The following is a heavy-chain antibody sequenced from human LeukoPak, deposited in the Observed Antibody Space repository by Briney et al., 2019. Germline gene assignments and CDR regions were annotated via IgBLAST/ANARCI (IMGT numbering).Heavy chain of an antibody. D-gene: IGHD1-1*01. CDR1: GGSISSYY. V-gene: IGHV4-59*01. Sequence: SETPSLTCTVSGGSISSYYWSWIRQPPGKGLEWIGYIYYSGSTNYNPSLKSRVTMSVDTSKNQFSLKLSSVTAADTAVYYCARDRTGTYDYWGQGTLVTVSS. J-gene: IGHJ4*02. CDR3: ARDRTGTYDY. CDR2: IYYSGST.